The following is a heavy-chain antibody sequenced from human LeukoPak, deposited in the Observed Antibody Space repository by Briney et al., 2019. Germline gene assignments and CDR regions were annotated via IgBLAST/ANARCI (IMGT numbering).Heavy chain of an antibody. Sequence: GGSLRLSCAASRFTFDDYAMHWVRQAPGKGLGWVSLISGDGGSTYYADSVKGRFTISRDNSKNSLYLQMNSLRTEDTALYYCAKDYGAYYYDSSGPDYWGQGTLVTVSS. CDR1: RFTFDDYA. CDR3: AKDYGAYYYDSSGPDY. V-gene: IGHV3-43*02. CDR2: ISGDGGST. D-gene: IGHD3-22*01. J-gene: IGHJ4*02.